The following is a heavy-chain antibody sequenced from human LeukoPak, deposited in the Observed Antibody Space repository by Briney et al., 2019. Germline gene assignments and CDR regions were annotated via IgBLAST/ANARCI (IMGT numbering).Heavy chain of an antibody. Sequence: GASVKVSCMASGYTFSSYYMHWVRQAPGQGPEWMGILNPSSGTTNYAQKFQGRVTMTRDTSTTTVYMELSSLRSEDTAVYYCARELNSCSSSSCYRHWYFDLWGRGTLVTVSS. CDR1: GYTFSSYY. CDR3: ARELNSCSSSSCYRHWYFDL. V-gene: IGHV1-46*01. D-gene: IGHD2-2*02. CDR2: LNPSSGTT. J-gene: IGHJ2*01.